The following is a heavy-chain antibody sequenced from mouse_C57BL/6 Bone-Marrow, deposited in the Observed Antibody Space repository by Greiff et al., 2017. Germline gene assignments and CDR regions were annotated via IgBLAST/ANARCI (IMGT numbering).Heavy chain of an antibody. J-gene: IGHJ2*01. Sequence: QVQLQQSGAELAKPGASVKLSCKASGYTFTSYWMHWVKQRPGQGLEWIGYINPSSGYTKYNQKFKDKATLTAYKSSSTAYMQLSSLTYGDSAVYYCARERGYYYTYYFDYWGQGTTLTVSS. CDR2: INPSSGYT. V-gene: IGHV1-7*01. D-gene: IGHD1-1*02. CDR3: ARERGYYYTYYFDY. CDR1: GYTFTSYW.